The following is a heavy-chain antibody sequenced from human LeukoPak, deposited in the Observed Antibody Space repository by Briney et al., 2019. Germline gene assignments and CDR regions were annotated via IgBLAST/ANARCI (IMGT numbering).Heavy chain of an antibody. Sequence: QAGGSLRLSCAASGFTFNSYAMSWVRQTPGKGLEWVSSISGSGTSTYYADSVKGRFTISRDNSKNTVFLQMDSLTAEDTAVYYCAKENRVGYGSRSLSSPFDYWGQGTLVTVSS. D-gene: IGHD3-10*01. V-gene: IGHV3-23*01. CDR3: AKENRVGYGSRSLSSPFDY. CDR2: ISGSGTST. J-gene: IGHJ4*02. CDR1: GFTFNSYA.